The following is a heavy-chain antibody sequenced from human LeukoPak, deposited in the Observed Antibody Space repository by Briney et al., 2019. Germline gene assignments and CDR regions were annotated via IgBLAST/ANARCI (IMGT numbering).Heavy chain of an antibody. V-gene: IGHV3-23*01. CDR2: ISSSGGST. J-gene: IGHJ4*02. Sequence: GGSLRLSCAASGFTFSIYAMTWVRQAPGKGLEWVSAISSSGGSTYYADSVQGRFTISRDNSKNTLYLQMNSLRVEDTAVYYCAGGPPTVIHYFDHWGQGTLVTVSS. CDR3: AGGPPTVIHYFDH. CDR1: GFTFSIYA. D-gene: IGHD4-17*01.